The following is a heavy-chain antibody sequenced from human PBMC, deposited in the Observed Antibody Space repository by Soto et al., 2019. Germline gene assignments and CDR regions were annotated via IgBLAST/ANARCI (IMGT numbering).Heavy chain of an antibody. D-gene: IGHD5-12*01. CDR3: ANLPRGNRMSSYYFDY. CDR2: ISGSGGST. J-gene: IGHJ4*02. Sequence: GGSLRLSCAASGFTFSSYAMSWVRQAPGKGLEWVSAISGSGGSTYYADSVKGRFTISRDNSKNTLYLQMNSLGAEDTAVYYCANLPRGNRMSSYYFDYWGQGTLVTVSS. CDR1: GFTFSSYA. V-gene: IGHV3-23*01.